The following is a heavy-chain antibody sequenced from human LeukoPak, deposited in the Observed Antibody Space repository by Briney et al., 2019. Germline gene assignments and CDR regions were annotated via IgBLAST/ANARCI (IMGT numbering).Heavy chain of an antibody. Sequence: GGSLRLSCAASGFSFSSYAMSWVRQPPGKGLEWVSSFSGGGGDTYYADSVKGRFTISRDNSKNTLCLQMNSLRVEDTAVYYCARGDAGAFDIWGQGTMVTVSS. V-gene: IGHV3-23*01. CDR3: ARGDAGAFDI. D-gene: IGHD6-13*01. CDR1: GFSFSSYA. CDR2: FSGGGGDT. J-gene: IGHJ3*02.